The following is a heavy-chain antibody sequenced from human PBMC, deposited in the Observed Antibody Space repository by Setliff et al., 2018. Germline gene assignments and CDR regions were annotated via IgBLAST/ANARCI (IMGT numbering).Heavy chain of an antibody. CDR3: AREGVDTRSSTDYRYYMDV. CDR1: GGTFSSYG. D-gene: IGHD5-18*01. V-gene: IGHV1-69*05. Sequence: WASVKVSCKASGGTFSSYGISWVRQAPGQGLEWMGGTIPIFGSTNYAQKFQDRVTIITDESTSTAYMELSSLRTEDTAVYYCAREGVDTRSSTDYRYYMDVWGKGTTVTVS. CDR2: TIPIFGST. J-gene: IGHJ6*03.